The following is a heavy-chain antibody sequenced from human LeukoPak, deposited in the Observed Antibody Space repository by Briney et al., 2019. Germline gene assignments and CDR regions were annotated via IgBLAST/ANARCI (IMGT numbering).Heavy chain of an antibody. V-gene: IGHV4-59*08. CDR1: NGSITSHY. Sequence: SETLSLTCTVSNGSITSHYWSWIRQSPGQGPEWIGYVYYSGSTSYNPSLKSRVTVSMDTSKKQFSLIMKSVTGADTAVYFCARFNWGGYYFDSWGQGALVTVSS. CDR3: ARFNWGGYYFDS. J-gene: IGHJ4*02. CDR2: VYYSGST. D-gene: IGHD7-27*01.